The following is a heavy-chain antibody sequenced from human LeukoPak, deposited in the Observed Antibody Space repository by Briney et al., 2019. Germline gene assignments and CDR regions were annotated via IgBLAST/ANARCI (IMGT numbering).Heavy chain of an antibody. CDR2: LHKDGSRD. J-gene: IGHJ4*02. D-gene: IGHD5-18*01. CDR1: GFTFRSLG. CDR3: ARDPSGRSYGFVDY. V-gene: IGHV3-30*02. Sequence: GGSLRLSCAVSGFTFRSLGMHWVRQAPGKGLEWVAFLHKDGSRDYYADSVKGRFAISRDTSTNTLYLQMNSLRVEDTAVYYCARDPSGRSYGFVDYWGQGTLVTVSS.